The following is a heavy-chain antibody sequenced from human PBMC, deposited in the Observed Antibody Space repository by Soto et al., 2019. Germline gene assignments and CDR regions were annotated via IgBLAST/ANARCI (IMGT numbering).Heavy chain of an antibody. D-gene: IGHD3-10*01. J-gene: IGHJ5*02. CDR2: IYSGGAT. CDR1: GFSVSSSH. V-gene: IGHV3-53*01. Sequence: EVQLVDSGGGVIQPGGSLRLSCAAAGFSVSSSHMNWVRQAPGKGLEWVSIIYSGGATNYAVSVKGRFTISRDKSKHTVYLQMNSLRVEDTAVYYCARVGPYDSGTYMLRYNWFDPWGQGTLVTVSS. CDR3: ARVGPYDSGTYMLRYNWFDP.